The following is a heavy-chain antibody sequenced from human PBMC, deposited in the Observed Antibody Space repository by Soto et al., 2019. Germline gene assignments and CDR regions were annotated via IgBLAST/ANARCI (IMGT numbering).Heavy chain of an antibody. V-gene: IGHV4-4*02. D-gene: IGHD2-8*02. CDR2: IYHSGST. J-gene: IGHJ4*02. CDR1: NASISSRKW. CDR3: ARDKITGLFDY. Sequence: PSETLSLTCTVSNASISSRKWWTWVRQTPGKGLERIGEIYHSGSTYYNPSLKSRVTISVDRSKNQFSLKLTSVTAADTAVYYCARDKITGLFDYWGQGTLVTVSS.